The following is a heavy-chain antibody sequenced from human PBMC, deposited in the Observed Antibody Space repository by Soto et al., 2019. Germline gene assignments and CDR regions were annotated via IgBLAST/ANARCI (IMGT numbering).Heavy chain of an antibody. D-gene: IGHD1-26*01. Sequence: PSETLSLTCTVSGDSISNYYWNWIRQPPGKGLEWIGYIYYSGSPNYNPSLKSRVTISLDTSKNQFSLKLSSVTAADTAVYYCARVFSGSYSDYWGQGTLVTVSS. V-gene: IGHV4-59*12. J-gene: IGHJ4*02. CDR2: IYYSGSP. CDR1: GDSISNYY. CDR3: ARVFSGSYSDY.